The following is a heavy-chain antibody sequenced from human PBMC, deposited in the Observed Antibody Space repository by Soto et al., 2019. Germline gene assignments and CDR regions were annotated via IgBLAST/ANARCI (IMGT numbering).Heavy chain of an antibody. CDR3: AREATYYDFWSGYYT. J-gene: IGHJ5*02. Sequence: SGGSLRLSCAASGFTFSDYYMSWIRQAPGKGLEWVSYISSSSSYTNYADSVKGRFTISRDNAKNSLYLQMNSLRAEDTAVYYCAREATYYDFWSGYYTWGQGTLVTVSS. CDR1: GFTFSDYY. D-gene: IGHD3-3*01. V-gene: IGHV3-11*06. CDR2: ISSSSSYT.